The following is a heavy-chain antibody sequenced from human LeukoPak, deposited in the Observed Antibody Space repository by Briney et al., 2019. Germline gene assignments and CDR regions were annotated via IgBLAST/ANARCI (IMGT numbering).Heavy chain of an antibody. CDR3: ARASGPFDY. CDR2: IWNDGSNK. V-gene: IGHV3-33*01. CDR1: GFTFSRFG. Sequence: GGSLRLSCAASGFTFSRFGMHWVRQAPGKGLEWVAVIWNDGSNKYYADSVKGRFTISRDNSKNTLYLQMNSLRAEDTAVYSCARASGPFDYWGQGTLVTVSS. J-gene: IGHJ4*02. D-gene: IGHD3-10*01.